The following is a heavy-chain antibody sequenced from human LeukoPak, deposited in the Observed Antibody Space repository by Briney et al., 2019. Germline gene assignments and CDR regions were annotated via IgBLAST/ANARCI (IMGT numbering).Heavy chain of an antibody. J-gene: IGHJ6*03. D-gene: IGHD2-2*02. V-gene: IGHV3-30*02. CDR1: GFTFSSYG. CDR2: IRYDGSKE. CDR3: AKDGVDIVVVPAALHYYYYMDV. Sequence: GGSLRLSCAASGFTFSSYGMHWVRPAPGKGRAWVALIRYDGSKEYYADSVKGRSTISRDNSKNTLYLQMNSLRAEDTAVYYCAKDGVDIVVVPAALHYYYYMDVWGKGTTFSVSS.